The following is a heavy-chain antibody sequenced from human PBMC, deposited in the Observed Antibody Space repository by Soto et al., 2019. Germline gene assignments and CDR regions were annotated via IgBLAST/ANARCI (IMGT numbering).Heavy chain of an antibody. Sequence: GESLKISCTGVGYSFTSYWIGWVRQMHGKGLEWMGIIYPGYSDTRYSPSFQGQVTISAAKSITTAYLQWSSLKASDTAMYYCARGYCTTTICDPWFDPWGQGTLVTVSS. CDR1: GYSFTSYW. CDR3: ARGYCTTTICDPWFDP. D-gene: IGHD2-2*01. V-gene: IGHV5-51*01. CDR2: IYPGYSDT. J-gene: IGHJ5*02.